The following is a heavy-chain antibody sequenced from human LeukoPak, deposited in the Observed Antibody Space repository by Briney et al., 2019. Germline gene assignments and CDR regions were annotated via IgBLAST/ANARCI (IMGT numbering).Heavy chain of an antibody. CDR3: TRSPPRVSVWGSYRYTLYYFDY. CDR2: IRSKANSYAT. J-gene: IGHJ4*02. Sequence: GGSLRLPCAASGFTFSGSAMHWVRQASGKGLEWVGRIRSKANSYATAYAASVKGRFTISRDDSKNTAYLQLNSLKTEDTAVYYCTRSPPRVSVWGSYRYTLYYFDYWGQGTLVTVSS. V-gene: IGHV3-73*01. CDR1: GFTFSGSA. D-gene: IGHD3-16*02.